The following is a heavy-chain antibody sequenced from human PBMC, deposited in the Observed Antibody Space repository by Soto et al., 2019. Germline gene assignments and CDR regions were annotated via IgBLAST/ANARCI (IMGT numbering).Heavy chain of an antibody. V-gene: IGHV1-69*01. CDR3: ARRLFPPPAARTIYYYYGMDV. CDR1: GGTFSSYA. J-gene: IGHJ6*02. Sequence: QVQLVQSGAEVKKPGSSVKVSCKASGGTFSSYAISWVRQAPGQGLEWMGGINPIFGTANYAQKFQGRVTITADESTSTAYMELSSLRSEDTAVYYCARRLFPPPAARTIYYYYGMDVWGQGTTVTVSS. D-gene: IGHD2-2*01. CDR2: INPIFGTA.